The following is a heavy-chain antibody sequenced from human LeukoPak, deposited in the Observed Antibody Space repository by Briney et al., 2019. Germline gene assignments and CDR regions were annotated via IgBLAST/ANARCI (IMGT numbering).Heavy chain of an antibody. D-gene: IGHD1-26*01. J-gene: IGHJ4*02. Sequence: PGGSLRLSCAASGFTLSNAWMSWVRQAPGKGLEGVGRIKSKTDGGTIDYAAPVKGRFTISRDDSKNTLYLQMNSLKTEDTAVYYCTTDPYSGSYVGDHSFDYWGQGTLVTVSS. V-gene: IGHV3-15*01. CDR3: TTDPYSGSYVGDHSFDY. CDR2: IKSKTDGGTI. CDR1: GFTLSNAW.